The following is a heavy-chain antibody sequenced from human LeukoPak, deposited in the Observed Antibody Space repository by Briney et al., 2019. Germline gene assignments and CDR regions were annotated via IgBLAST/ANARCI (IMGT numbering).Heavy chain of an antibody. Sequence: SETLSLTCTVSGGPISSSSYYWDWIRQSPGKGLEWIGNIYYDGSTHYNPSLKSRVTISVDTSKNQFSLKLSSVTAADTALYYCARQGEYTTSLGRKQFDYWGQGTLVTVSS. CDR3: ARQGEYTTSLGRKQFDY. CDR1: GGPISSSSYY. J-gene: IGHJ4*02. V-gene: IGHV4-39*01. D-gene: IGHD3-16*01. CDR2: IYYDGST.